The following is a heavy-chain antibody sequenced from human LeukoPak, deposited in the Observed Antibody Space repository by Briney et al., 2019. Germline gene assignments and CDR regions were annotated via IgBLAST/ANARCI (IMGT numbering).Heavy chain of an antibody. CDR3: ARRYSSSWPNDY. J-gene: IGHJ4*02. V-gene: IGHV3-21*01. CDR2: ISSSSSYI. Sequence: GGSLRLSCAASGFTFRRYSMNGVRQPRGKGLECVSSISSSSSYIYYADSVKGRFTISRDNTKNSLYLQMNSLRAEDTAVYYCARRYSSSWPNDYWGQGTLVTVSS. CDR1: GFTFRRYS. D-gene: IGHD6-13*01.